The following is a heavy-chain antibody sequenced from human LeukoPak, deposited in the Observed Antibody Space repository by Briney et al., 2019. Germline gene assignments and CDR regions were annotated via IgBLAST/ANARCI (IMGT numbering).Heavy chain of an antibody. J-gene: IGHJ4*02. D-gene: IGHD1-1*01. V-gene: IGHV3-33*06. Sequence: GGSLRLSCAASGFTFSSYGMHWVRQAPGKGLEWVAVIWYDGSNKYYADSVKGRFTISRDNSKNTPHLQMNSLRADDTAVYYCAKLVGTGTTTTDYWGQGTLVTVAS. CDR3: AKLVGTGTTTTDY. CDR1: GFTFSSYG. CDR2: IWYDGSNK.